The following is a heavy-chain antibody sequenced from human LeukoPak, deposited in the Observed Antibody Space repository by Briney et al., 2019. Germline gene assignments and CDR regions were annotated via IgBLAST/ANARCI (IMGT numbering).Heavy chain of an antibody. CDR3: AREREETYGSGSYTFDY. V-gene: IGHV1-18*01. Sequence: ASVKVSCKASGYTFTSYAISWVRQAPGQGLEWMGWISTYNGNTNYAQWLQGRVTMTADTSTSTAYMELRSLRSDDTAVYYCAREREETYGSGSYTFDYWGQGTLVTVSS. CDR2: ISTYNGNT. D-gene: IGHD3-10*01. J-gene: IGHJ4*02. CDR1: GYTFTSYA.